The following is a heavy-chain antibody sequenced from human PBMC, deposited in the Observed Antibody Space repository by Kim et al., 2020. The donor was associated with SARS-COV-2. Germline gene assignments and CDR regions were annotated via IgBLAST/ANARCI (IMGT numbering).Heavy chain of an antibody. D-gene: IGHD3-16*01. Sequence: SETLSLTCAVSGGSISSSNWWSWVRQPPGKGLEWIGEIYHSGSTNYNPSLKSRVTISVDKSKNQFSLKLSSVTAADTAVYYCAREEFIMITFGGAQYYFDYWGQGTLVTVSS. CDR3: AREEFIMITFGGAQYYFDY. V-gene: IGHV4-4*02. CDR1: GGSISSSNW. CDR2: IYHSGST. J-gene: IGHJ4*02.